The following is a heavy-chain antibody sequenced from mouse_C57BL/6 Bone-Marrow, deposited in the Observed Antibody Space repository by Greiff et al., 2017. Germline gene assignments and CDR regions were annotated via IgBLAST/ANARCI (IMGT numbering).Heavy chain of an antibody. CDR1: GFNIKDDY. D-gene: IGHD2-10*02. Sequence: EVKLQQSGAELVRPGASVTLSCTASGFNIKDDYMHWVKQRPEQGLEWIGWIDPENGDTEYASMFQGKATITADTSSNTAYLQLSSLTSEDTAVYYCTTYGNLYYFDYWGQGTTLTVSS. CDR3: TTYGNLYYFDY. CDR2: IDPENGDT. V-gene: IGHV14-4*01. J-gene: IGHJ2*01.